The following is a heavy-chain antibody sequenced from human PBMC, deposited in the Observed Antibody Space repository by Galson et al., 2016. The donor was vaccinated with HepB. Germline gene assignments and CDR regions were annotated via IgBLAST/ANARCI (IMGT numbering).Heavy chain of an antibody. Sequence: TLSLTCAVSGGSVSSGGFSWTWIRQPPGKALEYLGYIYHAGSSYYNPSLDSRVSMSVDKANNQVSLRLASVTAADTAVYYCARQPWVDYDGVWFDLWGQGTLVTVSS. CDR2: IYHAGSS. V-gene: IGHV4-30-2*01. CDR3: ARQPWVDYDGVWFDL. J-gene: IGHJ5*02. D-gene: IGHD4-17*01. CDR1: GGSVSSGGFS.